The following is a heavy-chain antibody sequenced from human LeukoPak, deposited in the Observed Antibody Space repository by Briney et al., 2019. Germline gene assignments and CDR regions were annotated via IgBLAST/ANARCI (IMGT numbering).Heavy chain of an antibody. Sequence: SETLSLTCAVYGGSFSGYYWSWIRQPPGKGLEWIGEINHSRSTNYNPSLKSRVTISVDTSKNQFSLKLSSVTAADTAVYYCARGGWSAFDIWGQGTMVTVSS. J-gene: IGHJ3*02. V-gene: IGHV4-34*01. D-gene: IGHD2-15*01. CDR1: GGSFSGYY. CDR3: ARGGWSAFDI. CDR2: INHSRST.